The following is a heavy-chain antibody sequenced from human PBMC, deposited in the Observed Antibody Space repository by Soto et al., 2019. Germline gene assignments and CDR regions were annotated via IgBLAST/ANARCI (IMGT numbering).Heavy chain of an antibody. CDR1: GFTFSSYG. J-gene: IGHJ2*01. CDR2: IWYDGSNK. CDR3: ARGGNGVWYFVL. Sequence: QVQLVESGGGVVQPGRSLRLSCVASGFTFSSYGMHWVRQAPGKGLEWVAVIWYDGSNKYYADSVKGRFTISRYNSKNTLYLQMNSLRAEDTAVYYCARGGNGVWYFVLWGRGTLVTVSS. V-gene: IGHV3-33*01. D-gene: IGHD1-1*01.